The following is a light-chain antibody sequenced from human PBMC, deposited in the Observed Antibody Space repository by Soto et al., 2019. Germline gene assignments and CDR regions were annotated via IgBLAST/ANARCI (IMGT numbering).Light chain of an antibody. J-gene: IGKJ5*01. CDR1: QNVNNF. Sequence: EIVLTQSPATLSLSPGERATFSCMASQNVNNFLAWYQQKPGQAPRLLIYDASNRATGVPARFSGSGSGTDFTLTISSLQPEDFATYYCQHADSFPLITFGQGTRLDIK. V-gene: IGKV3-11*01. CDR3: QHADSFPLIT. CDR2: DAS.